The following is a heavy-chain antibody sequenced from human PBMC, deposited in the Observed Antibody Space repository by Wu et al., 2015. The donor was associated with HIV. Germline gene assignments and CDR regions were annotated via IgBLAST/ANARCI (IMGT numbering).Heavy chain of an antibody. V-gene: IGHV1-18*01. CDR2: ISAYNGNT. CDR1: GYTFTSYG. CDR3: ARVGLGYCSSTCCHYLHFDY. J-gene: IGHJ4*02. D-gene: IGHD2-2*01. Sequence: QVQLVQSGAEVKKPGASVKVSCKASGYTFTSYGISWVRQAPGQGLEWMGWISAYNGNTNYAQKLQGRVTMTTDTSTSTAYMELRSLRSDDTAVYYCARVGLGYCSSTCCHYLHFDYWGQGTLVTVSS.